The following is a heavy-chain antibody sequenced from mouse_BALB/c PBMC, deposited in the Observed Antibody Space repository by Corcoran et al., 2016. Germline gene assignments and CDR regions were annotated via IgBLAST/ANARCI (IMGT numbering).Heavy chain of an antibody. CDR3: GRSREGNYVVY. V-gene: IGHV14-3*02. CDR2: IDPANGNT. J-gene: IGHJ2*01. Sequence: EVQLQQSGAELVKPGASVKLSCTASGFNIKDTYMHWVKQRPEQGLEWIGRIDPANGNTKYDPKFQGKATMTADTSSNTVYLHLSSLTSEATAVYYCGRSREGNYVVYWCQGIPLTVSS. D-gene: IGHD2-1*01. CDR1: GFNIKDTY.